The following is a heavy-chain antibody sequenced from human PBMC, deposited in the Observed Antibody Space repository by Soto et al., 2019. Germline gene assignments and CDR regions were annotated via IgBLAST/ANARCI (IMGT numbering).Heavy chain of an antibody. CDR3: ARGPLRGGYDVNDFDF. D-gene: IGHD5-12*01. CDR1: GFTFDDYA. CDR2: ISWDGSPT. J-gene: IGHJ4*02. Sequence: GGSLRLSCAASGFTFDDYAMHWVRQGPGKGLEWVSGISWDGSPTYYADSVKGRFTISRDNSKNSLFLQMNRLRTEDSAFYYCARGPLRGGYDVNDFDFWGPGTLVTVSS. V-gene: IGHV3-43*02.